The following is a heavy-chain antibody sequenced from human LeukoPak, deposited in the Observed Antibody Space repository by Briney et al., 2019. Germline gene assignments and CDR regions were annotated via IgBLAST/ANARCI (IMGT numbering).Heavy chain of an antibody. CDR1: GGSFSGYY. J-gene: IGHJ6*02. D-gene: IGHD2-2*01. V-gene: IGHV4-34*01. CDR3: ARLRIVVVPAANYYCYYGMDV. CDR2: INHSGST. Sequence: SETLSLTCAVYGGSFSGYYWSWIRQPPGKGLEWIGEINHSGSTNYNPSLKSRVTISVDTSKNQFSLKLSSVTAADTAVYYCARLRIVVVPAANYYCYYGMDVWGQGTTVTVSS.